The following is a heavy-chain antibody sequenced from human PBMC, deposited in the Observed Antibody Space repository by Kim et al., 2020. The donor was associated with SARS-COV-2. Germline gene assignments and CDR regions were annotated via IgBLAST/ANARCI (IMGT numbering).Heavy chain of an antibody. Sequence: KGRFTNSSDNSKTTLYLQMNSLRAEDTAVYYCAKDLVRGSGSYYGWFDPWGQGTLVTVSS. J-gene: IGHJ5*02. V-gene: IGHV3-23*01. CDR3: AKDLVRGSGSYYGWFDP. D-gene: IGHD3-10*01.